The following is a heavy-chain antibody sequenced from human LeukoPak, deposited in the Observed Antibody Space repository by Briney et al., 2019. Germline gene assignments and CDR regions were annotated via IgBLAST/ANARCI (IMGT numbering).Heavy chain of an antibody. D-gene: IGHD3-9*01. CDR3: ARGRDILTGYYMRGVDYYYYGMDV. J-gene: IGHJ6*02. CDR1: GGSFSGYY. Sequence: PSETLSLTCAVYGGSFSGYYWSWIRQPPGKGLEWIGEINHSGSTNYNPSLKSRVTISVDTSKNQFSLKLSSVTAADTAVYYCARGRDILTGYYMRGVDYYYYGMDVWGQGTTVTVSS. CDR2: INHSGST. V-gene: IGHV4-34*01.